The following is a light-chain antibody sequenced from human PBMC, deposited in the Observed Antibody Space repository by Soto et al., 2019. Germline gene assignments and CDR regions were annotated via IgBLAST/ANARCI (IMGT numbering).Light chain of an antibody. CDR1: QDIRNF. CDR2: AAP. Sequence: DIQMTQSPTSLSASVGDRVTITCRASQDIRNFVAWYQQKPGKAPKLLIYAAPTLQSGVPSRFSDSVSGTDFTITINSLQPEDVATYSCQKYSSVPVFGPGTKVEIK. V-gene: IGKV1-27*01. CDR3: QKYSSVPV. J-gene: IGKJ3*01.